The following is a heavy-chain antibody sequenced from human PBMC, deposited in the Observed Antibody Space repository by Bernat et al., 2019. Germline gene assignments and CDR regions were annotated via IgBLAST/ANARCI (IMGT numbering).Heavy chain of an antibody. D-gene: IGHD6-13*01. CDR2: IWYDGSNK. J-gene: IGHJ4*02. CDR3: AKGDSSSWYTPGGY. CDR1: GFTFSSYG. V-gene: IGHV3-33*06. Sequence: QVQLVESGGGVVQPGRSLRLSCAASGFTFSSYGMHWVRQAPGKGLEWVAVIWYDGSNKYYADSVKGRFTISRDNSKNTLYLQMNSLRPEDTAVYYCAKGDSSSWYTPGGYWGQGTLVTVSS.